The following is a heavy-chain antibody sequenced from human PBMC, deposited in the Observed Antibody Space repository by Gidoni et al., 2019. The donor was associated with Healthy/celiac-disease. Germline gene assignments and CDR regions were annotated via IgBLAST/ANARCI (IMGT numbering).Heavy chain of an antibody. Sequence: QVQLVQSGAEVKKPGSSVKVSCKASGGTFSRYAISWVRQAPGQGLEWMGGIIPIFGTANYAQKFQGRVTITADESTSTAYMELSSLRSEDTAVYYCARESDVLRFWEWLSPYYYYGMDVWGQGTTVTVSS. CDR3: ARESDVLRFWEWLSPYYYYGMDV. J-gene: IGHJ6*02. CDR2: IIPIFGTA. CDR1: GGTFSRYA. D-gene: IGHD3-3*01. V-gene: IGHV1-69*01.